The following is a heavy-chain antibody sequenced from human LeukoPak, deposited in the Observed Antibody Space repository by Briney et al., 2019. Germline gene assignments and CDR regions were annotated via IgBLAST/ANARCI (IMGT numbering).Heavy chain of an antibody. CDR2: IYYSGST. CDR3: ARKTDLGWFDP. Sequence: KPSETLSLTCTVSGASVSGGGYYWSWVRQPPGKGLEWIAYIYYSGSTNYNPSLKSRVTISLDTSKNQIYLRLSSVTAADTAVYYCARKTDLGWFDPWGQGTLVTVSS. CDR1: GASVSGGGYY. J-gene: IGHJ5*02. V-gene: IGHV4-61*08. D-gene: IGHD2-21*02.